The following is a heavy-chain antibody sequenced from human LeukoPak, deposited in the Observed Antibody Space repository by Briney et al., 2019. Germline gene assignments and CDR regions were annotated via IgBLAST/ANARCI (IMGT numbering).Heavy chain of an antibody. CDR3: ARVGCSGGRCPGYGMDV. D-gene: IGHD2-15*01. J-gene: IGHJ6*02. CDR2: ISSSSSYI. V-gene: IGHV3-21*01. CDR1: GFTFSSYA. Sequence: GGSLRLSCAASGFTFSSYAMSWVRQAPGRGLEWVSSISSSSSYIYYADSVKGRFTISRDNAKNSLYLQMNSLRVEDTAVYYCARVGCSGGRCPGYGMDVWGQGTTVTVSS.